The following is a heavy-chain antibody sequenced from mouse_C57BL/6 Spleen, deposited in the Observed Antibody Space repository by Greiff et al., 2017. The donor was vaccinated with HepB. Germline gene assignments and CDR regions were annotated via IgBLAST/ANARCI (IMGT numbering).Heavy chain of an antibody. CDR3: ARSGWTMVTNWYFDV. CDR2: INPSSGYT. CDR1: GYTFTSYW. D-gene: IGHD2-2*01. Sequence: VQLQQSGAELAKPGASVKLSCKASGYTFTSYWMHWVNQRPGQGLEWIGYINPSSGYTKYNQKFKDKATLTADKSSSTAYMQRSSLTYEDSAVYDCARSGWTMVTNWYFDVWGTGTTVTVSS. V-gene: IGHV1-7*01. J-gene: IGHJ1*03.